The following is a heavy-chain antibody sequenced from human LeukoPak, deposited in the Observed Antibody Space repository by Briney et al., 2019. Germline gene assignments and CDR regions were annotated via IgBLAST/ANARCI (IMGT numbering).Heavy chain of an antibody. V-gene: IGHV3-53*01. CDR3: ATGGRSGVALEQ. CDR2: IYSGGST. D-gene: IGHD3-3*01. J-gene: IGHJ4*02. CDR1: WFTVSSNY. Sequence: GGSLRLSCAASWFTVSSNYMSWVRQAPGKGLEWISLIYSGGSTYYADSVMGRFTISRDSSKTTLFLQMNSLRAEDTAVYYCATGGRSGVALEQWGQGTLVTISS.